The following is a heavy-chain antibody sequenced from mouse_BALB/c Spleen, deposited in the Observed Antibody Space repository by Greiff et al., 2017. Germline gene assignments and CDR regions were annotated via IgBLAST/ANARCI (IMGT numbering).Heavy chain of an antibody. CDR1: GFTFSDFY. Sequence: EVKVVESGGGLVQPGGSLRLSCATSGFTFSDFYMEWVRQPPGKRLEWIAASRNKANDYTTEYSASVKGQFIVSRATSQSILYLQMNALRAEDTAMYYCARDASYYGSSSFAYWGQGTLVTVSA. CDR2: SRNKANDYTT. D-gene: IGHD1-1*01. V-gene: IGHV7-1*02. CDR3: ARDASYYGSSSFAY. J-gene: IGHJ3*01.